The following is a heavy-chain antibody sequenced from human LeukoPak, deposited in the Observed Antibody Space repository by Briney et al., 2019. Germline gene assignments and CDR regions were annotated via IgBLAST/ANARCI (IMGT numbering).Heavy chain of an antibody. V-gene: IGHV4-34*01. Sequence: SETLSLTCAVYGGSFSGYYWSWIRQPPGKGLEWIGEINHSGSTNYNPSLKSRVTISVDTSKNQFSLKLSSVTAADTAVYYCARPHGHDSSGSNWFDPWGQGTLVTVSS. CDR2: INHSGST. D-gene: IGHD3-22*01. J-gene: IGHJ5*02. CDR3: ARPHGHDSSGSNWFDP. CDR1: GGSFSGYY.